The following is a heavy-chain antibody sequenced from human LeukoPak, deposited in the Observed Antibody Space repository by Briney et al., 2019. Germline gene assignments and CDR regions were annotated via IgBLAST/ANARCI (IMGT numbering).Heavy chain of an antibody. CDR1: GYTFTGYY. CDR3: ARGSNIASYSSGLFDY. D-gene: IGHD6-19*01. CDR2: INPNSGGT. V-gene: IGHV1-2*02. Sequence: GASVKVSCKASGYTFTGYYMHWVRQAPGQGLEWVGWINPNSGGTNYAQKFQGRVTMTRDTSISTAYMELSRLRSDDTAVYYCARGSNIASYSSGLFDYWGQGTLVTVSS. J-gene: IGHJ4*02.